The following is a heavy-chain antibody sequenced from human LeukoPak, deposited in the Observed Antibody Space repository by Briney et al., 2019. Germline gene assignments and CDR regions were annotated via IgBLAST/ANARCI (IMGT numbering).Heavy chain of an antibody. CDR3: ARDGHFETGFDY. V-gene: IGHV3-21*01. J-gene: IGHJ4*02. CDR2: ISISSSYI. CDR1: GFTFSSYS. D-gene: IGHD3-3*02. Sequence: GGSLRLSCAASGFTFSSYSMNWVRQAPGKGLEWVSSISISSSYIYYADSVKGQFTISRDNAKNSLYLQMNSLRAEDTAVYYCARDGHFETGFDYWGQGTLVTVSS.